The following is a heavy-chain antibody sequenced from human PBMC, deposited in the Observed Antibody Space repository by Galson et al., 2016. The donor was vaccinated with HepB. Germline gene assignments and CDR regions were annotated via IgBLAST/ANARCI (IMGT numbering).Heavy chain of an antibody. CDR3: AKTYIRTRSSGYYAH. J-gene: IGHJ4*02. CDR2: ISWNSGSI. V-gene: IGHV3-9*01. CDR1: GFTFRSYW. Sequence: SLRLSCAASGFTFRSYWMTWVRQAPGKGLEWVSGISWNSGSIGYADSVKGRFTISRDNAKNSLYLQMNSLRAEDTALYYCAKTYIRTRSSGYYAHWGQGTLVTVSS. D-gene: IGHD3-22*01.